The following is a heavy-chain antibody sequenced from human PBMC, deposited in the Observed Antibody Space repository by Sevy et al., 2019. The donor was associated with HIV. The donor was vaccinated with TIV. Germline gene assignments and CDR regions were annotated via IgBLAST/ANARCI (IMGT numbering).Heavy chain of an antibody. CDR2: IRNKPKGYTT. CDR1: GFTFSDQY. J-gene: IGHJ1*01. V-gene: IGHV3-72*01. Sequence: GGSLRLSCAASGFTFSDQYMDWVRQAPGKGLEWVGRIRNKPKGYTTEYAASVKGRFTISRDDSKNSLFLQMNSLKTQDTAMYYWARDLAGRPHWENWGQGNLGHVFS. D-gene: IGHD7-27*01. CDR3: ARDLAGRPHWEN.